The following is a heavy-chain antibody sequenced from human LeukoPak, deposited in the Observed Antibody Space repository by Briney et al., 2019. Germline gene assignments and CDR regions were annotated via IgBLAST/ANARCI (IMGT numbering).Heavy chain of an antibody. D-gene: IGHD2-15*01. J-gene: IGHJ4*02. CDR1: GGSISSGDYY. CDR2: IYYSGST. CDR3: AREVASPGGYDY. Sequence: SETLSLTCTVSGGSISSGDYYWSWIRQPPGKGLEWIGYIYYSGSTYYNPSLKSRVTISVDTSKNQFSLKLSSVTAADTAVYYCAREVASPGGYDYWGQGTLSPSPQ. V-gene: IGHV4-30-4*01.